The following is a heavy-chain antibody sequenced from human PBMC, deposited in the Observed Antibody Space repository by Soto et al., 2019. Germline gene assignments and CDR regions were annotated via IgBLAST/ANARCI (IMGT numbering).Heavy chain of an antibody. V-gene: IGHV1-69*06. Sequence: SVKVSCKASGVTFSSYAISWVRQAPGQGLEWMGGIIPIFGTANYAQKFQGRVTITADKSTSTAYMELSSLRSEDTAVYYCARERTGIAVAGMSWFDPWGQGTLVTVSS. CDR2: IIPIFGTA. D-gene: IGHD6-19*01. CDR1: GVTFSSYA. J-gene: IGHJ5*02. CDR3: ARERTGIAVAGMSWFDP.